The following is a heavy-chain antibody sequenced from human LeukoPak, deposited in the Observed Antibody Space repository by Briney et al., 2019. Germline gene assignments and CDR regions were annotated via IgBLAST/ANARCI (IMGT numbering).Heavy chain of an antibody. CDR2: IKQDGSET. J-gene: IGHJ5*02. V-gene: IGHV3-7*04. D-gene: IGHD3-10*01. CDR3: ARDSLGGSSYVS. CDR1: GFTFNNHY. Sequence: GGSLRLSCAAPGFTFNNHYMTWVRQAPGKGLEWVANIKQDGSETYYLDSVKGRFTISRDNAKNSLYLQLNNVRAEDTAVYYCARDSLGGSSYVSWGQGTLVTVSS.